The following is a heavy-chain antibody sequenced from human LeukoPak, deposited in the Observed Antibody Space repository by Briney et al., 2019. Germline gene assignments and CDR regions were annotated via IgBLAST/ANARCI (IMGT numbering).Heavy chain of an antibody. V-gene: IGHV3-33*01. Sequence: GGSLRLSCAASGFTLSVYGMRWVRQAPGKGLDWVAVIWHDGSNKYYADSVKGRFTISRDNSKNTLYLEMNSLRAEDTAVYYCARAVGPFDYWGQGTLVTVSS. CDR3: ARAVGPFDY. CDR1: GFTLSVYG. CDR2: IWHDGSNK. J-gene: IGHJ4*02.